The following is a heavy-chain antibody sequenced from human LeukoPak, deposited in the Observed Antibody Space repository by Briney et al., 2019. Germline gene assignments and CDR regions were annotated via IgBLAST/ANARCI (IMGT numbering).Heavy chain of an antibody. J-gene: IGHJ4*02. CDR3: ARVHSSSWYYFDY. D-gene: IGHD6-13*01. V-gene: IGHV4-30-4*08. CDR1: GGSISSGDYY. CDR2: IYYSRST. Sequence: SETLSLTCTVSGGSISSGDYYWSWIRQPPGKGLEWIGYIYYSRSTYYNPSLKGRVTISVDTSKNQFSLKLSSVTAADTAVYYCARVHSSSWYYFDYWGQGTLVTVSS.